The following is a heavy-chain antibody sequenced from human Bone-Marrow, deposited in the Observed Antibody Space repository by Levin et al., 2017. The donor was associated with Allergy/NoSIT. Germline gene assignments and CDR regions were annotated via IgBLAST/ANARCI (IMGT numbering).Heavy chain of an antibody. Sequence: GESLKISCTASGFTFSIYSINWVRQAPGKGLEWVSSISSSGSDIYYVDSVRGRFTISRDNAKNSLTLQMNSLRAEDTAVYYCAICIIGDVRVAHEEAFDIWGQGTMVSVSS. CDR3: AICIIGDVRVAHEEAFDI. V-gene: IGHV3-21*01. D-gene: IGHD2-8*02. CDR2: ISSSGSDI. J-gene: IGHJ3*02. CDR1: GFTFSIYS.